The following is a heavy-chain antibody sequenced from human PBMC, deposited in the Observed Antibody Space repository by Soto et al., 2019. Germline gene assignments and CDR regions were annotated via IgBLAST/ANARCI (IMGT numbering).Heavy chain of an antibody. CDR3: ACIFSGGYGYGFYYYGMDV. Sequence: PSETLSLTCTVSGGSISSSSYYWGWIRQPPGKGLEWIGSIYYSGSTYYNPSLKSRVTKSVDTSKNKLSLKLSSVTAADTAVYYCACIFSGGYGYGFYYYGMDVWGQGTTVTVSS. D-gene: IGHD5-18*01. V-gene: IGHV4-39*01. CDR2: IYYSGST. CDR1: GGSISSSSYY. J-gene: IGHJ6*02.